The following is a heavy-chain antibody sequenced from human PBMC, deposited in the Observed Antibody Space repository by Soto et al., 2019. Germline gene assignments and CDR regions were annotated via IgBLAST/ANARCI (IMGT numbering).Heavy chain of an antibody. J-gene: IGHJ5*02. CDR1: GFSLSTSGVG. CDR2: IYWDDDK. Sequence: QITLKESGPTLVKPTQTLTLTCTFSGFSLSTSGVGVGWIRQPPGKALEWLAFIYWDDDKRYSPSLNSRLTIATDTSRNQVVLTRTNMDPVDTATYYCAHRPLVVPGTRGFAWVAPWGQGTLVTASS. V-gene: IGHV2-5*02. D-gene: IGHD6-19*01. CDR3: AHRPLVVPGTRGFAWVAP.